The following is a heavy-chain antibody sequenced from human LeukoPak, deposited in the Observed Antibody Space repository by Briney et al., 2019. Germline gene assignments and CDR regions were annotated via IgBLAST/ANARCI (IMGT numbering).Heavy chain of an antibody. CDR1: GYTFTSYD. CDR3: ARLGRWELLGRGYYYGMDV. D-gene: IGHD1-26*01. CDR2: MNPNSGNT. Sequence: ASVKVSCKASGYTFTSYDINWVRQATGQGLEWMGWMNPNSGNTGYAQKFQGRVTMTRNTSISTAYMELSSLRSEDTAVYYCARLGRWELLGRGYYYGMDVWGQGTTVTVSS. J-gene: IGHJ6*02. V-gene: IGHV1-8*01.